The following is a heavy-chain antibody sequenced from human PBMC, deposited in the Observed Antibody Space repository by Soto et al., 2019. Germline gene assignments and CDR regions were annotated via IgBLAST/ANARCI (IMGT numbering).Heavy chain of an antibody. V-gene: IGHV2-26*01. D-gene: IGHD3-16*01. CDR3: ARMLGYAYDY. Sequence: QVTLKESGPVLVKPTETLTLTCTVSGFSLSHPRMSVGWIRQPPGKALEWLAHISSSDAKSYNTSLRNRLTISQDASNSQVALTLTNMDPVDTATYSCARMLGYAYDYWGQGTLVTVSS. CDR1: GFSLSHPRMS. CDR2: ISSSDAK. J-gene: IGHJ4*02.